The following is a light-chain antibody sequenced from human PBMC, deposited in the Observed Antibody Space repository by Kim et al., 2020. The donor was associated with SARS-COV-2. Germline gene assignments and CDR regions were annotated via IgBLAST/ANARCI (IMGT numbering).Light chain of an antibody. CDR3: VSRDSIGNLFV. CDR2: GKD. J-gene: IGLJ1*01. V-gene: IGLV3-19*01. Sequence: SSELTQDPTVSVALGQTVTISCQGDSLRTYFAYWYQKKPGQAPTLVIYGKDKRPSGIPARFSGSGSGNTASLTITGPQAEDEADYYCVSRDSIGNLFVFGSGTKVTVL. CDR1: SLRTYF.